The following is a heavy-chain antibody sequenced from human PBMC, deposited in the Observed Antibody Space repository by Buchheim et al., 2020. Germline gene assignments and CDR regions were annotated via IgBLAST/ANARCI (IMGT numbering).Heavy chain of an antibody. J-gene: IGHJ4*02. CDR2: IYYSGST. CDR3: ASHGAYNWNDGPDYFDY. V-gene: IGHV4-39*01. CDR1: GGSISSSSYY. D-gene: IGHD1-20*01. Sequence: QLQLQESGPGLVKPSETLSLTCTVSGGSISSSSYYWGWIRQPPGKGLEWIGSIYYSGSTYYNPSLKSRVTISVDTSKNQFSLKLSSVTAADTAVYYCASHGAYNWNDGPDYFDYWGQGTL.